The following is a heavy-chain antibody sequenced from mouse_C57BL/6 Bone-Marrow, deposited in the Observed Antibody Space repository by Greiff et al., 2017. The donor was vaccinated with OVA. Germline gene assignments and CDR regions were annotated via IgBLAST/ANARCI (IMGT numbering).Heavy chain of an antibody. D-gene: IGHD1-1*01. CDR3: ARDGYDYGRYAMDY. J-gene: IGHJ4*01. CDR1: YFAFMACA. V-gene: IGHV1-49*01. Sequence: LKQSGAELVRPGSSVKLSCKASYFAFMACAMHWVKQRPGHGLEWVGSFTMYSDATEYSENFKGKATLTANKSSSTAYMELSSLTSEDSAVYYCARDGYDYGRYAMDYWGQGTAVTVSS. CDR2: FTMYSDAT.